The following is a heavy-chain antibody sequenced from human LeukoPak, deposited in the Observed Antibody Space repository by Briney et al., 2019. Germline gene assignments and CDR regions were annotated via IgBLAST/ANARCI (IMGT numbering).Heavy chain of an antibody. CDR3: ARDPRHQYYGSGSYYFDY. V-gene: IGHV3-30*04. CDR2: ISYDGSNK. J-gene: IGHJ4*02. CDR1: GFTFSSYA. D-gene: IGHD3-10*01. Sequence: QPGGSLRLSCAASGFTFSSYAMHWVRQAPGKGLEWAAVISYDGSNKYYADSVKGRFTISRDNSKNTLYLQMNSLRAEDTAVYYCARDPRHQYYGSGSYYFDYWGQGTLVTVSS.